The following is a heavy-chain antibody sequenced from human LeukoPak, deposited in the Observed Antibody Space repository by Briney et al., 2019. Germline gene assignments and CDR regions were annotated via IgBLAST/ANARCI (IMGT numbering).Heavy chain of an antibody. CDR2: IYPGDSDT. CDR1: GYTFTNYW. CDR3: ARRAYSHEWFDP. J-gene: IGHJ5*02. V-gene: IGHV5-51*01. D-gene: IGHD5-12*01. Sequence: GESLKISCKASGYTFTNYWIGWVRQMPGKGLEWMGTIYPGDSDTQYSPSFQGHVTISADRSISTAYLQWSSLRASDSAMYYCARRAYSHEWFDPWGQGTLVTVSS.